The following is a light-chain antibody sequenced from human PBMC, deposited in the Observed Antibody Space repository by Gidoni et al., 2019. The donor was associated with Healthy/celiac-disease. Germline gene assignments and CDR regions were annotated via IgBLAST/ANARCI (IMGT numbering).Light chain of an antibody. CDR3: QQYGGSPWT. CDR1: HSVSSSY. J-gene: IGKJ1*01. Sequence: EIELTRSPGTLSLSPGERATLSCRASHSVSSSYLAWYQQKPGQAPRLLIDGASSRATGIPDRFSGSGSGTDFTLTISRLEPEDFAVYYCQQYGGSPWTFGQGTKVEIK. V-gene: IGKV3-20*01. CDR2: GAS.